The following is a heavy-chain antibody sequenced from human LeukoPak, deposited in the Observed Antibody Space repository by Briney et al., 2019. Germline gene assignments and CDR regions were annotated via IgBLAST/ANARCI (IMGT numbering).Heavy chain of an antibody. V-gene: IGHV3-23*01. D-gene: IGHD3-10*01. CDR1: GFTFSNYA. J-gene: IGHJ3*02. CDR2: ISSSGGTT. CDR3: ARDRGITMVRGVIITTAGDAFDI. Sequence: GGSLRLSCAASGFTFSNYAMTWVRQAPGKGLEWVSAISSSGGTTYYADSVKGRFTISRDNSKNTLYLQMNSLRAEDTAVYYCARDRGITMVRGVIITTAGDAFDIWGQGTMVTVSS.